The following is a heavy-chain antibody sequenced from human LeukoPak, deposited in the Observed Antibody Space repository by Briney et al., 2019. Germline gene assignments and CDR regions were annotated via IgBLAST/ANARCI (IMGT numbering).Heavy chain of an antibody. CDR1: GGSISSYY. D-gene: IGHD6-13*01. Sequence: SETLSLTCTVSGGSISSYYWSWIRQPPGKGLEWIGYIYYRGSTNYNPSLKSRVSISVDTSKNQFSLKLSSVTAADTAVYYCARGSSSWPYYFDYWGQGTLVTVSS. V-gene: IGHV4-59*01. CDR2: IYYRGST. CDR3: ARGSSSWPYYFDY. J-gene: IGHJ4*02.